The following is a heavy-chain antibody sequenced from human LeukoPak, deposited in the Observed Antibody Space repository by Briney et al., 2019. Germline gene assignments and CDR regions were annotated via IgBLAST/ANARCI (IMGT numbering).Heavy chain of an antibody. CDR2: IYYSGST. V-gene: IGHV4-59*01. Sequence: PETLSLTCTVSGGSISSYYWSWIRQPPGKGLEWIGYIYYSGSTNYNPSLKSRVTISVDTSKNQFSLKLSSVTAADTAVYYCARQIVVVVAATNRWYFDYWGQGTLVTVSS. CDR3: ARQIVVVVAATNRWYFDY. D-gene: IGHD2-15*01. CDR1: GGSISSYY. J-gene: IGHJ4*02.